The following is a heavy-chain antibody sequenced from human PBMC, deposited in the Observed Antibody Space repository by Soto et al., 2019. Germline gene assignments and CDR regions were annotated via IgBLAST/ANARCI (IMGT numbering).Heavy chain of an antibody. Sequence: GSLRLSCAASGFTFTSYWMHWVRQAPGKGLEWVSSLSNSGADRYYADSVKGRFSISRDNSINTLYVQMNNLRAEDTAVYYCAAKGTTKGAFAIWGRGTMVTVSS. CDR3: AAKGTTKGAFAI. V-gene: IGHV3-23*01. D-gene: IGHD4-17*01. J-gene: IGHJ3*02. CDR2: LSNSGADR. CDR1: GFTFTSYW.